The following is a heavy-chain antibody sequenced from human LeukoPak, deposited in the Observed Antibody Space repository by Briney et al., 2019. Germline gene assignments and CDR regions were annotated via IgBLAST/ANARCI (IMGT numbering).Heavy chain of an antibody. CDR3: ARDRYIGDYGSGSYWFDY. V-gene: IGHV3-30*02. D-gene: IGHD3-10*01. J-gene: IGHJ4*02. Sequence: GGSLRLSCAASGFTFSSYGMHWVRQAPGKGLEWVAFIRYDGDNKYYADSVKGRFTISRDNSKNTLYLQMNSLRAEDTAVYYCARDRYIGDYGSGSYWFDYWGQGTLVTVSS. CDR2: IRYDGDNK. CDR1: GFTFSSYG.